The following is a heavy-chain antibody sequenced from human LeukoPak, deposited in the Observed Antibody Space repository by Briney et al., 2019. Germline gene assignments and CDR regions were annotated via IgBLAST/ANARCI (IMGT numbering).Heavy chain of an antibody. Sequence: PSETLSLTCAVYGGSFSGYYWSWIRQPPGKGLEWIGEINHSGSTNYNPSLKSRVTISLDTSKNQFSLKLSSVTAADTAVYYCARGFRRYDYVWGSYRYSDAFDIWGQGTMVTVSS. CDR2: INHSGST. D-gene: IGHD3-16*02. V-gene: IGHV4-34*01. CDR1: GGSFSGYY. J-gene: IGHJ3*02. CDR3: ARGFRRYDYVWGSYRYSDAFDI.